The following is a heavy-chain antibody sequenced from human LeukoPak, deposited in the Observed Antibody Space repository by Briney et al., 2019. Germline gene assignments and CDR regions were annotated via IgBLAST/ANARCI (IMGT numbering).Heavy chain of an antibody. CDR2: IKSKTDGGTT. Sequence: PGGSLRLSCAASGFTFSNAWMSWVRQAPGKGLEWVGRIKSKTDGGTTDYAAPVKGRFTISRDDSKNTLYLQMNSLKTEDTAVYYCTTEYYYDSSGYYYVGYWGQGTLVTVSP. CDR3: TTEYYYDSSGYYYVGY. D-gene: IGHD3-22*01. V-gene: IGHV3-15*01. CDR1: GFTFSNAW. J-gene: IGHJ4*02.